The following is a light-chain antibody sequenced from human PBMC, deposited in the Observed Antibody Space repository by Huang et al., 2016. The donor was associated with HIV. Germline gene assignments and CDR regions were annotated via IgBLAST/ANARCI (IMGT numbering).Light chain of an antibody. J-gene: IGKJ5*01. V-gene: IGKV1-39*01. Sequence: IQMTQSPTSLSASIGDRVSIACRASQNINTYLNWYQQKPGKAPKLLFSSASTLHSGVPSRFSGSGSGTDFTLTIRGLQLDDFATYYCQQSYSALSSFGPGTRL. CDR1: QNINTY. CDR2: SAS. CDR3: QQSYSALSS.